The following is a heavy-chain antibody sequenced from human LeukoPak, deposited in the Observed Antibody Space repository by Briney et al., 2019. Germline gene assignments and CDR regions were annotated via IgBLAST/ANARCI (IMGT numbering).Heavy chain of an antibody. CDR1: GGSISSSSYY. J-gene: IGHJ4*02. D-gene: IGHD4-11*01. Sequence: SETLSLTCTVSGGSISSSSYYWGWIRQPPGKGLEWIGSIYYSGSTYYNPSLKSRVTISVDTSKNQFSLKLSSVTAADTAVYYCARDVHSGYSNYVSDYWGQGTLVTVSS. V-gene: IGHV4-39*07. CDR3: ARDVHSGYSNYVSDY. CDR2: IYYSGST.